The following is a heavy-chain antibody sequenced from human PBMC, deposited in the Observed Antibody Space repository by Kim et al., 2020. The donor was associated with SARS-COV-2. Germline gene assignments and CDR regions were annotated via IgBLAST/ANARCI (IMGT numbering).Heavy chain of an antibody. CDR1: GGSISSSSYY. CDR3: ARAVGSHYDSSGYTGY. J-gene: IGHJ4*02. Sequence: SETLSLTCTVSGGSISSSSYYWGWLRQPPGKGLEWIGSIYYSGSTYYNPSLKSRVTISVDTSKNQFSLKLSSVTAADTAVYYCARAVGSHYDSSGYTGYWGQGTLVTVSS. D-gene: IGHD3-22*01. CDR2: IYYSGST. V-gene: IGHV4-39*01.